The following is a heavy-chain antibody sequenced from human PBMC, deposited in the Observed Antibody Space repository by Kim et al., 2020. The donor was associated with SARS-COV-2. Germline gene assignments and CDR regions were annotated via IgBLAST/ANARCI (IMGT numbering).Heavy chain of an antibody. D-gene: IGHD4-17*01. V-gene: IGHV1-18*01. CDR3: ARGAYGDVSFDY. CDR2: T. Sequence: TKHGQKVQGRVIMTTDTSTNTAYMELWGLRSDDTAMYYCARGAYGDVSFDYWGQGTLVTVSS. J-gene: IGHJ4*02.